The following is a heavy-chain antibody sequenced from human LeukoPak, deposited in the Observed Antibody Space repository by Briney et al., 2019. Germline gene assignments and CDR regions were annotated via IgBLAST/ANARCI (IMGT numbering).Heavy chain of an antibody. CDR2: ISSSSSYT. D-gene: IGHD6-19*01. J-gene: IGHJ4*02. CDR3: ARDRSGSPY. CDR1: GFTFSDYY. Sequence: PGGSLRLSCAASGFTFSDYYMSWIRQAPGKGLEWVSYISSSSSYTNYADSVKGRFTISRDNAKNSLYLQMNSLGAEDTAVYYCARDRSGSPYWGQGTLVTVSS. V-gene: IGHV3-11*06.